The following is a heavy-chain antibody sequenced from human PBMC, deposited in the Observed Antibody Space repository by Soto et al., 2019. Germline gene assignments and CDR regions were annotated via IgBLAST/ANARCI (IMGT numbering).Heavy chain of an antibody. J-gene: IGHJ6*02. CDR1: GYTFTKYG. CDR2: IGVYNGKT. Sequence: QEQLVQSGGEVKKPGASVRVTCKASGYTFTKYGITWVRQAPGQGLEWMGWIGVYNGKTNYARKLQGRVIMTADTSASTAYMELRSLRSDYTAVYYCSRARYCTSPSCYNLNYYGMDIWGQGTTVSVSS. V-gene: IGHV1-18*04. CDR3: SRARYCTSPSCYNLNYYGMDI. D-gene: IGHD2-2*02.